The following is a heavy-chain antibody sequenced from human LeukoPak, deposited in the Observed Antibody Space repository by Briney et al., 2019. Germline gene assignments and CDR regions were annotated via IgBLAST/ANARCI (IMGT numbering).Heavy chain of an antibody. CDR3: ARTEDYVWGNSRYGVFDI. CDR1: GGTFSSYA. D-gene: IGHD3-16*02. J-gene: IGHJ3*02. CDR2: IIPILGIA. V-gene: IGHV1-69*04. Sequence: ASVKVSCKASGGTFSSYAISWVRQAPGQGLEWMGRIIPILGIAKYAQKFQGRVKITADKSTTTAYVEMSSLRSEDTAVYYCARTEDYVWGNSRYGVFDIWGQGTMVTVSS.